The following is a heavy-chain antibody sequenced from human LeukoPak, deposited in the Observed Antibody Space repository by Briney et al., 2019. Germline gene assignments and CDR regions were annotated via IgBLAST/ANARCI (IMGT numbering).Heavy chain of an antibody. D-gene: IGHD3-10*01. J-gene: IGHJ6*03. Sequence: ASVKVSCKASGGTFSSYAISWVRQAPGQGLEWMGGIIPIFGTANYAQKFQGRVTITADESTSTAYMELSSLRSEDTAVYYCARVRGSGSYNRRNGKYYYMDVWGKGTTVTISS. CDR1: GGTFSSYA. CDR2: IIPIFGTA. V-gene: IGHV1-69*13. CDR3: ARVRGSGSYNRRNGKYYYMDV.